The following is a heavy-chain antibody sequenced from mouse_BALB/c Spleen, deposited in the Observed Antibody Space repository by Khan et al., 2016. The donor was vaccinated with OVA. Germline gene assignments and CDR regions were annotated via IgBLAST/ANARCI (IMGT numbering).Heavy chain of an antibody. Sequence: EVQLQQSGAELVKPGASVKLSCTASGFNIKDTYMHWVKQRPEQGLEWIGRIDPANGNTKYDPKFQGKATITADTSSKTAYLQLSSLTSEDTAVYYCSRGSARATGDYWGQGTTLTVSS. V-gene: IGHV14-3*02. J-gene: IGHJ2*01. CDR3: SRGSARATGDY. CDR2: IDPANGNT. D-gene: IGHD3-1*01. CDR1: GFNIKDTY.